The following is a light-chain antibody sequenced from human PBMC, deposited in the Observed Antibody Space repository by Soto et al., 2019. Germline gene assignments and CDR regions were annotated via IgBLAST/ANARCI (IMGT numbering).Light chain of an antibody. CDR1: QSLLHSNGYNY. CDR2: LGS. CDR3: MQALQTPRT. V-gene: IGKV2-28*01. J-gene: IGKJ1*01. Sequence: DSVMTQSPLSLPVTPGEPASISCRSSQSLLHSNGYNYLDWYLQKPGQSPQLLIYLGSNRASGVPDRFSGSGSGTDFTLKISRVEAEDVGVYYCMQALQTPRTFGQGTKVEI.